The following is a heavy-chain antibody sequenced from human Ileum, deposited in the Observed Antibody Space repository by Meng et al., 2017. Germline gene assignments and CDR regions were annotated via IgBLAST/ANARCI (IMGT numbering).Heavy chain of an antibody. D-gene: IGHD3-22*01. CDR1: GFTVSYNY. CDR3: ARGLKYYDSRGHLGRYFDS. CDR2: ISSGGSA. Sequence: EVHLVESGGNLVQPVGSLRLSCAASGFTVSYNYMNWVRQAPGKGLEWVSVISSGGSASYADSVKGRFTISRDISKNTLYLQMNSLRAEDTAVYYCARGLKYYDSRGHLGRYFDSWGQGTLVTVSS. V-gene: IGHV3-66*01. J-gene: IGHJ4*02.